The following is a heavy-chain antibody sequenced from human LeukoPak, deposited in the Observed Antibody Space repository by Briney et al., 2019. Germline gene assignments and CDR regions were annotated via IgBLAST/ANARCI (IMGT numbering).Heavy chain of an antibody. D-gene: IGHD2-2*01. CDR2: IYTSGST. CDR3: ASTRYCSSTSCTTKSHFDY. J-gene: IGHJ4*02. Sequence: PSETLSLTCTVSGGSISSYYWSWIRQPAGKGLEWIGRIYTSGSTNYNPSLKSRVTMSVDTSKNQFSLNLSSVTAADTAVYYCASTRYCSSTSCTTKSHFDYWGQGTLVTVSS. V-gene: IGHV4-4*07. CDR1: GGSISSYY.